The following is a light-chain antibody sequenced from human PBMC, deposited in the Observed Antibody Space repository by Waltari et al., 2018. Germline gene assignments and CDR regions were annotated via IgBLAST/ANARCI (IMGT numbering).Light chain of an antibody. V-gene: IGKV1-5*03. CDR1: QSSSTW. Sequence: DIQMTQSPSTLSASVGDRVTITCRASQSSSTWLAWYQQKPGKAPKLLIYKASTLEGGVPSRFSGSGSGTEFTLTISSLQPDDFASYYCQKYDNYPWTFGQGTKVEIK. CDR3: QKYDNYPWT. J-gene: IGKJ1*01. CDR2: KAS.